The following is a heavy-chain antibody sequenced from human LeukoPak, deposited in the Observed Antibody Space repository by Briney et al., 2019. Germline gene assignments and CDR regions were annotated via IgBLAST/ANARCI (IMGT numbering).Heavy chain of an antibody. D-gene: IGHD3-22*01. J-gene: IGHJ4*02. CDR1: GFSLSTSGVG. Sequence: SGPTLVHPTQPLTLTCTFSGFSLSTSGVGVGWIRQPPGKALEWLALIYWDDDKRYSPSLKSRLTITKDTSKNQVVLTMTNMDPVDTATYYCAMGMVDYYDSSGYSNWGQGTLVTVSS. CDR3: AMGMVDYYDSSGYSN. V-gene: IGHV2-5*02. CDR2: IYWDDDK.